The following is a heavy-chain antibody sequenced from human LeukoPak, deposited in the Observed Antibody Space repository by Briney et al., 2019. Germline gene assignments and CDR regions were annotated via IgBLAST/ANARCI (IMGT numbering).Heavy chain of an antibody. CDR3: AREDSGTSSFWLDP. V-gene: IGHV3-11*01. D-gene: IGHD1-1*01. CDR1: GFTFSDYY. J-gene: IGHJ5*02. CDR2: ISYSGRAM. Sequence: PGGSLRLSCAAPGFTFSDYYIHWVRQAPGKGLEWVSYISYSGRAMSYADFVEGRFIISRDNANNSVYLDMNSLRADDTAFYYCAREDSGTSSFWLDPWGQGTLVTVSS.